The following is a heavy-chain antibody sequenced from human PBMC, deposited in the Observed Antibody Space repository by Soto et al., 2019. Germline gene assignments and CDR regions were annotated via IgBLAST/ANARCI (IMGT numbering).Heavy chain of an antibody. V-gene: IGHV3-23*01. J-gene: IGHJ3*02. D-gene: IGHD2-15*01. CDR3: AKTTVYCSGGSCYPSAFDI. Sequence: GGSLRLSCAASGFTFSSYVMSWVRQAPGKGLEWVSVISGSGGSTYYAGSVKGRFTISRDNSRNTLYLQMNSPRAEDTAVYYCAKTTVYCSGGSCYPSAFDIWGQGTVVTVSS. CDR2: ISGSGGST. CDR1: GFTFSSYV.